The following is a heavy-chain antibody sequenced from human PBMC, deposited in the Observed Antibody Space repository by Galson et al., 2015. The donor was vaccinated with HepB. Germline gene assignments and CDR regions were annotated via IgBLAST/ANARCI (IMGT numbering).Heavy chain of an antibody. D-gene: IGHD3-10*01. CDR1: GYTFSSYA. J-gene: IGHJ4*02. CDR2: ISAYNGDT. CDR3: ARGFGDPPGDY. V-gene: IGHV1-18*01. Sequence: SVKVSCKASGYTFSSYAIRWVRQAPGQGLEWVGWISAYNGDTSYARKLQGRVTMTTDTSTSTAYMELRSLRSDDTAVYYCARGFGDPPGDYWGQGTLVTVSS.